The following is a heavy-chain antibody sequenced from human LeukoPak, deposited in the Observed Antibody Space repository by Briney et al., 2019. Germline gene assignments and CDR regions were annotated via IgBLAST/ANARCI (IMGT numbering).Heavy chain of an antibody. V-gene: IGHV4-34*01. Sequence: SETLSLTCTVSGGSISSYYWSWIRQPPGKGLEWIGEINHSGSTNYNPSLKSRVTISVDTSKNQFSLKLSSVTAADTAVYYCARGQRWLATRYYFDYWGQGTQVTVSS. J-gene: IGHJ4*02. CDR3: ARGQRWLATRYYFDY. D-gene: IGHD6-19*01. CDR2: INHSGST. CDR1: GGSISSYY.